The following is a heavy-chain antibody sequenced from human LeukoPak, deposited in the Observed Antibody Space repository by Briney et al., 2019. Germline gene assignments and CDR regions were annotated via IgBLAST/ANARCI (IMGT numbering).Heavy chain of an antibody. V-gene: IGHV3-30*18. Sequence: GGSLRLSCAASGFTFSSYGMHWVRQAPGKGLEWVAVISYDGSNKYYADSVKGRFTISRDNSKNTLYLQMNSLRAEDTAVYYRAKDSTLLYWGQGTLVTVSS. CDR2: ISYDGSNK. D-gene: IGHD2-2*01. CDR1: GFTFSSYG. CDR3: AKDSTLLY. J-gene: IGHJ4*02.